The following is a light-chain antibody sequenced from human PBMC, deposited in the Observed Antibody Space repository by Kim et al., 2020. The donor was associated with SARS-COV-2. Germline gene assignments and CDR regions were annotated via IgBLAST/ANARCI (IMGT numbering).Light chain of an antibody. Sequence: PASISCRSRQSLLHSNGYNYLDWYLQKPGQSPQLLIYLGSNRASGVPDRFSRSGSGTDFTLKITRVEAEDVGVYYCMQTVQPPRTFGQGTRLEIK. J-gene: IGKJ5*01. CDR1: QSLLHSNGYNY. CDR2: LGS. V-gene: IGKV2-28*01. CDR3: MQTVQPPRT.